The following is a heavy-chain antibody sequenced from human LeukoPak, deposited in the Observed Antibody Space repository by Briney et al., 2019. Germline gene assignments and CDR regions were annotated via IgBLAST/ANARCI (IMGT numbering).Heavy chain of an antibody. V-gene: IGHV3-30*03. Sequence: GGSLRLSCAASGFTFSSYGMHWVRQAPGKGLEWVAVISYDGSNKYYADSVKGRFTISRDNAKNSLYLQMNSLRAEDTAVYYCARDRWELLRSVDYWGQGTLVTVSS. J-gene: IGHJ4*02. D-gene: IGHD2-15*01. CDR3: ARDRWELLRSVDY. CDR2: ISYDGSNK. CDR1: GFTFSSYG.